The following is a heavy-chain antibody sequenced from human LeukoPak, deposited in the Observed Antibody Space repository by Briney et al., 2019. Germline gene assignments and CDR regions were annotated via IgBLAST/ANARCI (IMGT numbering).Heavy chain of an antibody. CDR2: VYYSGST. CDR3: ARVDYDNSGYNFDY. J-gene: IGHJ4*02. D-gene: IGHD3-22*01. V-gene: IGHV4-59*01. Sequence: SETLSLTCTVSGGSISSYYWSWIRQPLGKGLEWIGYVYYSGSTNYNPSLKSRVTISVDTSKNQFSLKLSSVTAADTAVYYCARVDYDNSGYNFDYWGQGTLVTVSS. CDR1: GGSISSYY.